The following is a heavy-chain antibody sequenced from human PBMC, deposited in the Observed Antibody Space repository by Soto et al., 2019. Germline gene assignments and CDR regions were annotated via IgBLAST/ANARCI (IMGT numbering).Heavy chain of an antibody. J-gene: IGHJ6*02. CDR2: ISYDGSNK. Sequence: GGSLRLSCAASGFTFSSYAMHWVRQAPGKGLEWVAVISYDGSNKYYADSVKGRFTISRDNSKNTLYLQMNSLRAEDTAVYYCARDRLGTPYFLYYGMDVWGQGTTVTVSS. V-gene: IGHV3-30-3*01. D-gene: IGHD1-1*01. CDR1: GFTFSSYA. CDR3: ARDRLGTPYFLYYGMDV.